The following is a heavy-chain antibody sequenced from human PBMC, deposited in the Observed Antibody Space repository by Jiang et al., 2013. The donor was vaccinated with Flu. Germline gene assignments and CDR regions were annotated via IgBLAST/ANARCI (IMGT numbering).Heavy chain of an antibody. Sequence: TLTTYAMNWVRQAPGQGLEWMGWINTNTGNPAYAQGFTGRFVFXLDTSVSTAYLQISSLKAEDTAVYYCAGGGRAGSSGWYDYFEYWGQGTLVTVSS. V-gene: IGHV7-4-1*02. CDR2: INTNTGNP. CDR1: TLTTYA. J-gene: IGHJ4*02. CDR3: AGGGRAGSSGWYDYFEY. D-gene: IGHD6-19*01.